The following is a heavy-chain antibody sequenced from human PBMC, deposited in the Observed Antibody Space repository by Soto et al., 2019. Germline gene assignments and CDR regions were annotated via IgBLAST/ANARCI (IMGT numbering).Heavy chain of an antibody. CDR1: GGTFSSLA. Sequence: SVKVSSKTSGGTFSSLAIFWVRQAPGQGLEWMGGLIPIFGSANYAQNFQGRVTITADKSTSTAYIELSSLRSEDTAVYYCASAPNYGVNSPYYFDYWGQGTLVTVSS. V-gene: IGHV1-69*06. CDR3: ASAPNYGVNSPYYFDY. J-gene: IGHJ4*02. D-gene: IGHD4-17*01. CDR2: LIPIFGSA.